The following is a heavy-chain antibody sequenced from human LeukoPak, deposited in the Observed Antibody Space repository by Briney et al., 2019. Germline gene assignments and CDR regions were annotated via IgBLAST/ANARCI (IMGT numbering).Heavy chain of an antibody. CDR3: ARPLGVVPADFDY. CDR2: INPNSGGT. Sequence: RASVKVSCMASGYTFTGYYMHWVRQAPGQGLEWMGRINPNSGGTNYAQKFQGRVTMTRDTSISTAYMELSRLRSDDTAVYYCARPLGVVPADFDYWGQGTLVTVSS. J-gene: IGHJ4*02. V-gene: IGHV1-2*06. CDR1: GYTFTGYY. D-gene: IGHD2-2*01.